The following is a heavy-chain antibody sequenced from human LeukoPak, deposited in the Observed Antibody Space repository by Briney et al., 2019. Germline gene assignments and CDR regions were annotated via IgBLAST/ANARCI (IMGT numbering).Heavy chain of an antibody. CDR3: ARAPSRGYTYVQDASDF. V-gene: IGHV4-31*03. D-gene: IGHD5-18*01. CDR1: GGSVSSAGYF. Sequence: SQTLSLTCTVSGGSVSSAGYFWSWIRQHPGKGLEWIGYIYYSGNTYYNPSLKSRVTISVGTSKNQFSLNLSSVTAADTAVYFCARAPSRGYTYVQDASDFWGQGTMVTVS. CDR2: IYYSGNT. J-gene: IGHJ3*01.